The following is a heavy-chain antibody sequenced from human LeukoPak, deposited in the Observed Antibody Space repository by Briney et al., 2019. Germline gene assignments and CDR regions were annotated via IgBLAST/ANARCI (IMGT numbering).Heavy chain of an antibody. D-gene: IGHD4-11*01. V-gene: IGHV3-33*06. CDR1: GFTFSHYG. CDR3: AKDAQRGFDYSNALQN. J-gene: IGHJ1*01. Sequence: GGSLRLSCAASGFTFSHYGMHWVRQTPGAGLAWVAVIWSDGSDKYYAKSVKGRFTISRDNYKNALFLQMTSLRAEDTAVYYCAKDAQRGFDYSNALQNWGQGILVTVPS. CDR2: IWSDGSDK.